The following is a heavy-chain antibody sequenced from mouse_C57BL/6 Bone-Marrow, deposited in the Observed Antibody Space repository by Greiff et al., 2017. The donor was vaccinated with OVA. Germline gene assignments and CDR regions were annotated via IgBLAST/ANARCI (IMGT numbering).Heavy chain of an antibody. D-gene: IGHD1-1*01. CDR1: GFTFSDYY. V-gene: IGHV5-12*01. Sequence: DVMLVESGGGLVQPGGSLKLSCAASGFTFSDYYMYWVRQTPEKRLEWVAYISNGGGSTYYPDTVKGRFTISRDNAKNTLYLQMSRLKSEDTAMYYCARHYYYGLWYFDVWGTGTTVTVSS. J-gene: IGHJ1*03. CDR3: ARHYYYGLWYFDV. CDR2: ISNGGGST.